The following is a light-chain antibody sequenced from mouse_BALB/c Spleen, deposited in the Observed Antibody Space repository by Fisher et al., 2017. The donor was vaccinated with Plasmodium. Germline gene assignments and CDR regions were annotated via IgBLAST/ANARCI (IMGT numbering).Light chain of an antibody. Sequence: DIVLTQSPATLSVTPGDSVSLSCRASQSISNNLHWYQQNSHKSPRLLIKYASQSISGIPSRFSGSGSGTDFTLKISRVEAEDLGVYFCSQSTHLPLTFGAGTKLELK. CDR2: YAS. CDR1: QSISNN. V-gene: IGKV5-43*01. J-gene: IGKJ5*01. CDR3: SQSTHLPLT.